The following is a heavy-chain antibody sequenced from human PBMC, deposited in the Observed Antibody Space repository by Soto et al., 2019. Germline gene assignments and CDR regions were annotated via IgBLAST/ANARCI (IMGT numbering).Heavy chain of an antibody. J-gene: IGHJ4*02. CDR1: CGSISSTAYY. D-gene: IGHD3-22*01. Sequence: TLSLTCTVSCGSISSTAYYWGWIRQPPGKGLEWIGXIYYSXSTYYNRSLKXXVTISVDXXKNQFSLKVRSVTAADTAVYYCARGGMIVGFDYWGQGTLVTVSS. V-gene: IGHV4-31*01. CDR3: ARGGMIVGFDY. CDR2: IYYSXST.